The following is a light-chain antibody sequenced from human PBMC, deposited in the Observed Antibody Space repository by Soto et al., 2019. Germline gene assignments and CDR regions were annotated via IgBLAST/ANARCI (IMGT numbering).Light chain of an antibody. CDR2: AAS. Sequence: DIQLTQSPSFLSASVGDRVTITCRASQGFNSYVAWYQQKPGKAPKLLIYAASTLQSGVPSRFSGSGSGTDFTLTISSLQPEDFATYYCQQSYSTSHFGQGTRLEIK. CDR1: QGFNSY. J-gene: IGKJ5*01. V-gene: IGKV1-39*01. CDR3: QQSYSTSH.